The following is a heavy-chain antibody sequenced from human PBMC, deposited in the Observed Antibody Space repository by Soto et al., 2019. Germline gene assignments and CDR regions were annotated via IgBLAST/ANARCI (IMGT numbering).Heavy chain of an antibody. CDR1: GGSISSSNYY. Sequence: PSETLSLTCTVSGGSISSSNYYWGWIRQPPGKGLEWIGSIYYSGSTYYNPSLKSRVTVYIDTSKNQYSLKLNSVTAADTAVYYCARDGRRRCSSTSCYTFDYWGQGTLVTVSS. D-gene: IGHD2-2*02. CDR2: IYYSGST. V-gene: IGHV4-39*02. CDR3: ARDGRRRCSSTSCYTFDY. J-gene: IGHJ4*02.